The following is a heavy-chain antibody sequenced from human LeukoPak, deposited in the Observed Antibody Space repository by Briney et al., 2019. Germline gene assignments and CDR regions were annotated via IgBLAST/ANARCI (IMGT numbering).Heavy chain of an antibody. D-gene: IGHD3-3*01. CDR3: ARHRTGDFWSGYFKDHYYYYYYMDV. CDR2: IYYSGST. Sequence: SETLSLTCTVSGGSISSSSYYWGWIRQPPGKGLEWIGSIYYSGSTYYNPSLKSRVTISVDTSKNRFSLKLSSVTAADTAVYYCARHRTGDFWSGYFKDHYYYYYYMDVWGKGTTVTVAS. CDR1: GGSISSSSYY. J-gene: IGHJ6*03. V-gene: IGHV4-39*01.